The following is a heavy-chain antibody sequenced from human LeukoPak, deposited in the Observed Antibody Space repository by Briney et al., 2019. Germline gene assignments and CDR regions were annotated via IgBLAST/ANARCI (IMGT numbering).Heavy chain of an antibody. J-gene: IGHJ6*03. Sequence: PGGSLRLSCAASGFTVSSNYMSWVRQAPGKGLEWVSVIYSGGSTYYADSVKGRFTISSDNSKNTLYLQMNSLRAEDTAVYYCARGRYSSSWYVGNYYYYYMDVWGKGTTVTVSS. D-gene: IGHD6-13*01. V-gene: IGHV3-53*01. CDR1: GFTVSSNY. CDR2: IYSGGST. CDR3: ARGRYSSSWYVGNYYYYYMDV.